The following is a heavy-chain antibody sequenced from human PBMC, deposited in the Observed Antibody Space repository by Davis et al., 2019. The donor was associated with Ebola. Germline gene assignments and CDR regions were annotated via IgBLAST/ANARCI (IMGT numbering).Heavy chain of an antibody. J-gene: IGHJ4*02. CDR3: ARDRLYCASGDGKVVRCLLSDY. D-gene: IGHD2-8*01. Sequence: ASVKVSCKASDYTFTNYGVSWVRQAPGQGLEWMGWISGYTGDTKYTQEFQGRVTMTTDTSTNTAYMELRSLRSDDTAVYYCARDRLYCASGDGKVVRCLLSDYWGQGTLVTVSS. CDR2: ISGYTGDT. CDR1: DYTFTNYG. V-gene: IGHV1-18*04.